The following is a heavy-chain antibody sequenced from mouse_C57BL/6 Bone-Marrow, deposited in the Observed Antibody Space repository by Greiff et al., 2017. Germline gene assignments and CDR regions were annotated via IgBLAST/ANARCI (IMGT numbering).Heavy chain of an antibody. CDR3: ARGRWYFDV. V-gene: IGHV1-82*01. Sequence: QVQLQQSGPELVKPGASVKISCKASGYAFSSSWMNWVKQRPGKGLEWIGRIYPGDGDTNYNGKFKGKATLTADKSSSTAYMQLSSLTSEDSAVYFCARGRWYFDVWCTGTTVTVSS. J-gene: IGHJ1*03. CDR2: IYPGDGDT. CDR1: GYAFSSSW.